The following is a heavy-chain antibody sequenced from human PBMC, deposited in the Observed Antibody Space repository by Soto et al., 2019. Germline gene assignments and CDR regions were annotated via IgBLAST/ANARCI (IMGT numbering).Heavy chain of an antibody. D-gene: IGHD3-16*01. V-gene: IGHV4-59*01. CDR2: IYYSGST. CDR1: GGSINSYY. J-gene: IGHJ3*02. CDR3: ARGDLDTDAFDI. Sequence: QVQLQESGPGLVKPSETLSLTYTVSGGSINSYYYSWFRQPPGKGLEWIGYIYYSGSTNYNPSLRSRVTISVDTSKNQFSLKLSSVTAADTAVYYCARGDLDTDAFDIWGQGTVVTVSS.